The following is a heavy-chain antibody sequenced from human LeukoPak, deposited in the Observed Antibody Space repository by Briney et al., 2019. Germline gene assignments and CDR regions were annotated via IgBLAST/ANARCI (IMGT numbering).Heavy chain of an antibody. V-gene: IGHV4-4*02. CDR3: ARLDYDILTGYYDYFDY. CDR2: IDHSGST. D-gene: IGHD3-9*01. Sequence: SETLSLTCAVSGGSIINSNWWSWVRQPPGKGPEWIGEIDHSGSTSYNPSLKSRVTMSVDRSQNQFSLRLSTVTAADTAVYYCARLDYDILTGYYDYFDYWGQGTLVTVSS. J-gene: IGHJ4*02. CDR1: GGSIINSNW.